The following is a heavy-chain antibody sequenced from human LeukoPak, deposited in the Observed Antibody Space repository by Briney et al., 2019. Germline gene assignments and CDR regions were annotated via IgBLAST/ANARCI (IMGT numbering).Heavy chain of an antibody. CDR2: INTNTGSP. CDR3: ARGGMVYALDY. Sequence: ASVKVSCKASGYTFTSYAMNWVRQAPGQGLEWMGWINTNTGSPTYAQGFTGRFVFSLDTSVSTAYLQICSLKAEDTAVYYCARGGMVYALDYWGQGTLSPSPQ. CDR1: GYTFTSYA. D-gene: IGHD2-8*01. J-gene: IGHJ4*02. V-gene: IGHV7-4-1*01.